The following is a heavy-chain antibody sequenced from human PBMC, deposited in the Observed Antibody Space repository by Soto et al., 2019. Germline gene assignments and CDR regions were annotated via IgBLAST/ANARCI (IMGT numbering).Heavy chain of an antibody. CDR1: GGSISSGGYS. CDR2: IYHSGST. D-gene: IGHD4-17*01. V-gene: IGHV4-30-2*01. J-gene: IGHJ4*02. Sequence: SETLSLTCAVSGGSISSGGYSWSWIRQPPGKGLEWIGYIYHSGSTYYNPSLKSRVTISVDTSKNQLSLKLSSVTAADTALYCWARHETVDGDYEYWGKVTLVTLCS. CDR3: ARHETVDGDYEY.